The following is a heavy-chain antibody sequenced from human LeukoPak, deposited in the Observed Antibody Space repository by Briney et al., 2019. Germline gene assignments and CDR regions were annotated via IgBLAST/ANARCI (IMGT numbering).Heavy chain of an antibody. D-gene: IGHD3-22*01. CDR3: ASYYYYDSSGYYSGFDY. CDR2: ISAYNGNT. Sequence: ASVKVSCKASGGTFSSYGISWVRQAPGQGLEWMGWISAYNGNTNYAQKLQGRVTMTTDTSTSTAYMELRSLRSDDTAVYYCASYYYYDSSGYYSGFDYWGQGTLVTVSS. CDR1: GGTFSSYG. J-gene: IGHJ4*02. V-gene: IGHV1-18*01.